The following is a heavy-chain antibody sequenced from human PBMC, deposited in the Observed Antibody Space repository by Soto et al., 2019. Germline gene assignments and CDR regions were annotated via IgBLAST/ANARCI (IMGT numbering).Heavy chain of an antibody. J-gene: IGHJ6*02. D-gene: IGHD6-6*01. CDR1: GFTFSSYA. V-gene: IGHV3-30-3*01. Sequence: QVQLVESGGGVVQPGRSLRLSCAASGFTFSSYAMHWVRQAPGKGLEWVAVISYDGSNKYYADSVKGRFTISRDKSKNTLYLQMNSLRAEDTAVYYCARDQGYSSSPEYYYYYGMDVWGQGTTVTVSS. CDR3: ARDQGYSSSPEYYYYYGMDV. CDR2: ISYDGSNK.